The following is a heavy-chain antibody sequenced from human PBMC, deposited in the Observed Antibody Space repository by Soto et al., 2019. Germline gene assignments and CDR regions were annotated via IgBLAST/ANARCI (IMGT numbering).Heavy chain of an antibody. Sequence: QVQLVQSGAEVKKPGSSVKVSCKASGGTFSSYTISWVRQAPGQGREWMGRIIPILGIANYAQKFQGRVTITADKSTSTAYMELSSLRSEDTAVYYCARQRGYCSSTSCYRVSYDYWGQGTLVTVSS. CDR2: IIPILGIA. CDR1: GGTFSSYT. D-gene: IGHD2-2*01. V-gene: IGHV1-69*02. J-gene: IGHJ4*02. CDR3: ARQRGYCSSTSCYRVSYDY.